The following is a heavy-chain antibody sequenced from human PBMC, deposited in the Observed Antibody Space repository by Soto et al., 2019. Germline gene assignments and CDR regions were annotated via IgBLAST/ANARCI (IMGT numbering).Heavy chain of an antibody. CDR1: GFTFSDYY. J-gene: IGHJ4*02. V-gene: IGHV3-11*04. Sequence: GGSMRLSCAAAGFTFSDYYMSWIRQAPGKGLEWVSYIDSGGSTTYYADTVKGRFTISRDNAKNSLFLQMNSLRAEDTAVYFCTREVQPGVRREYDYWGQGTLVTVSS. D-gene: IGHD1-1*01. CDR2: IDSGGSTT. CDR3: TREVQPGVRREYDY.